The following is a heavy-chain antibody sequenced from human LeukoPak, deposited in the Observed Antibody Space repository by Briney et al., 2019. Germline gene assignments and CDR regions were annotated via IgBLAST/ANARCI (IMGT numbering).Heavy chain of an antibody. CDR2: ISYDGSNK. CDR3: ARDSLVIDY. J-gene: IGHJ4*02. D-gene: IGHD3-9*01. V-gene: IGHV3-30*04. Sequence: PGRSLRLSCAASGFTFSSYAMHWVRQAPGKGLEWVAVISYDGSNKYYADSVKGRFTISRDNAKNSLYLQMNSLRAEDTAVYYCARDSLVIDYWGQGTLVTVSS. CDR1: GFTFSSYA.